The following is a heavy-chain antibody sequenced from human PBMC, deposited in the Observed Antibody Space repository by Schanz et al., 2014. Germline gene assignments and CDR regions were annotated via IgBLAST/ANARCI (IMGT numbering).Heavy chain of an antibody. Sequence: EVHLLESGGGLVPPGGSLRLSCAASGFNFSDYAMCWVRQAPGKGLEWVSAISGGGGTTTYHSDSVKGRFTISRDSAENSLYLQMDSLRAEDTAVYYCARDLPRTFLFDYWGQGTLVTVSS. J-gene: IGHJ4*02. V-gene: IGHV3-23*01. CDR3: ARDLPRTFLFDY. CDR2: ISGGGGTTT. CDR1: GFNFSDYA.